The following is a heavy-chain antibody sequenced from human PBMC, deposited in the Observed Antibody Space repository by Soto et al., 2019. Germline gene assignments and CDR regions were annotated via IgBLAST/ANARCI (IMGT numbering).Heavy chain of an antibody. CDR3: ARDQARVGATIDDWFDS. CDR1: GGTFSRYT. V-gene: IGHV1-69*04. CDR2: IIPILGIA. J-gene: IGHJ5*01. D-gene: IGHD1-26*01. Sequence: ASVKVSCKASGGTFSRYTISWVRQAPGQGLEWMGRIIPILGIANYAQKFQGRVTITADKSTSTAYMEVSSLRSEDTAVYYCARDQARVGATIDDWFDSWGQGTLVTVSS.